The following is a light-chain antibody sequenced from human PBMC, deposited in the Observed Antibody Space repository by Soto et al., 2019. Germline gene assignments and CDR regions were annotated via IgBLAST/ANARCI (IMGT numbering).Light chain of an antibody. J-gene: IGKJ1*01. Sequence: EIVLTQSPGALSLSPGERATLSCGASQSVSSSYLAWYQQKPGQAPRLLIYGASTRATGIPDRFSGSGSETDFTLTISRLEPVDFAVYYCQQYGSSPRTFGQGTKVEIK. CDR2: GAS. CDR1: QSVSSSY. CDR3: QQYGSSPRT. V-gene: IGKV3-20*01.